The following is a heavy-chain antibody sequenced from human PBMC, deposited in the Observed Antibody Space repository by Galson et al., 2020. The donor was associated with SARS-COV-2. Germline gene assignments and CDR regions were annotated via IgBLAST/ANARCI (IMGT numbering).Heavy chain of an antibody. Sequence: GESLKISCKASGYSFTNYWIAWVRQMPGKGLEWMGIIYPGDSDTRYSPSFQGQVTISAANSISTAYLQWSSLKASDTAIYYCAREHYDRTGWGGQRNFDYWGQGTLVTVSS. CDR1: GYSFTNYW. CDR3: AREHYDRTGWGGQRNFDY. J-gene: IGHJ4*02. V-gene: IGHV5-51*01. CDR2: IYPGDSDT. D-gene: IGHD3-22*01.